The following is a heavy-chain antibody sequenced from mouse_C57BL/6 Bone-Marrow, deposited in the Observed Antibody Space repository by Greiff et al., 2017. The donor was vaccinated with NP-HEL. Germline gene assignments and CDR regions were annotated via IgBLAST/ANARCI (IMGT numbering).Heavy chain of an antibody. CDR2: IDPSDSYT. Sequence: VQLQQPGAELVRPGTSVKLSCKASGYTFTSYWMHWVKQRPGQGLEWIGVIDPSDSYTNYNQKFKGKATLTVDTSSSTAYMQLSSLTSEDSAVYYCARWGTAQATPYAMDYWGQGTSVTVSS. J-gene: IGHJ4*01. V-gene: IGHV1-59*01. CDR1: GYTFTSYW. CDR3: ARWGTAQATPYAMDY. D-gene: IGHD3-2*02.